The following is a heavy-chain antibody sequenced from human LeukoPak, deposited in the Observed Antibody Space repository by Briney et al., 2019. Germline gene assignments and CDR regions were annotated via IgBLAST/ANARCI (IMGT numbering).Heavy chain of an antibody. CDR2: IRGSGDST. CDR1: GFTFSSHP. J-gene: IGHJ6*03. Sequence: GGSLRLSCAASGFTFSSHPMSWVRLAPGEGLEWVSSIRGSGDSTYYADSVKGRFTISRDNTKNTLYLQMNSLRGDDTAVYYCAKSYSYYHMDDWGKGTSVTVSS. CDR3: AKSYSYYHMDD. V-gene: IGHV3-23*01.